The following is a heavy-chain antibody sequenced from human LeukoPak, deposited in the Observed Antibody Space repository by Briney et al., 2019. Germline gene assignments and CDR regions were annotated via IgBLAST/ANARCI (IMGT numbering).Heavy chain of an antibody. CDR3: VKDRRGSSGVGYFDY. J-gene: IGHJ4*02. CDR1: GFTFSSYA. D-gene: IGHD6-6*01. V-gene: IGHV3-64D*06. CDR2: ISSNGGST. Sequence: GGSLRLSCSASGFTFSSYAMHWVRQAPGKGLEYVSAISSNGGSTYYADSVKGRFTISRDNSKNTLYLQMSSLRAEDTSVYYCVKDRRGSSGVGYFDYWGEGTLVSVSS.